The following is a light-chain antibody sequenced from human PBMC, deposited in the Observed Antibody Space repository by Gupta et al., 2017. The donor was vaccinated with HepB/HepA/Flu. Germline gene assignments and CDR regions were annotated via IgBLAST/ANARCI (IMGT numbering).Light chain of an antibody. J-gene: IGKJ3*01. CDR3: QQYDNSPPIT. Sequence: IVLTQSPATLSLSPGEMATLSCRASQSVSRDHLAWYQQRPGPAPRLILYGTSTRPTGIPERFRVSGSGTEFTLTINKREPEDFAVYFCQQYDNSPPITFGPGTKVDVK. V-gene: IGKV3-20*01. CDR1: QSVSRDH. CDR2: GTS.